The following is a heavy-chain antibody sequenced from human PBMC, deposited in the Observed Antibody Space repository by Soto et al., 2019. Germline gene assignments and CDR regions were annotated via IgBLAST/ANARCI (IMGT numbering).Heavy chain of an antibody. Sequence: SETLSLTCAVSGASVSSTYWWSWVRQPPGKGPEWIGEINHRGSANYNPSLKSRVTISVDISKSQFSLRLTSVTAADTAVYYCARYNAAPGTYYFDFWGQGALVT. CDR1: GASVSSTYW. J-gene: IGHJ4*02. CDR2: INHRGSA. V-gene: IGHV4-4*02. CDR3: ARYNAAPGTYYFDF. D-gene: IGHD6-13*01.